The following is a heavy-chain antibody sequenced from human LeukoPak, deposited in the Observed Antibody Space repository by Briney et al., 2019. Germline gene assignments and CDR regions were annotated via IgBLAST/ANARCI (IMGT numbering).Heavy chain of an antibody. J-gene: IGHJ6*03. Sequence: PGGSLRLSCAASGFTFNNYAMHWVRRAPGKGLESVSAISTNGDNTYYENSVKGRFTISRDNSKNTVYLHMGSLRVEDMAVYYCARDQGIEGATYMDVWGRGTTVIVSS. V-gene: IGHV3-64*01. CDR1: GFTFNNYA. D-gene: IGHD1-26*01. CDR2: ISTNGDNT. CDR3: ARDQGIEGATYMDV.